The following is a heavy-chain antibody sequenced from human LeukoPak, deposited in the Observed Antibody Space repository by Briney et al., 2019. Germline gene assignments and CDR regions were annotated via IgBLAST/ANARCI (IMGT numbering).Heavy chain of an antibody. CDR1: GGSISTYY. D-gene: IGHD2-15*01. J-gene: IGHJ6*02. CDR2: IYYSGST. CDR3: ARAQLNLVADFGMDV. V-gene: IGHV4-59*01. Sequence: SETLSLTCTVSGGSISTYYWSWIRQPPGKGLEWIGYIYYSGSTNYNPSLKSRVTTSVDTSKNQFSLKVSPVTAADTAVYCCARAQLNLVADFGMDVWGQGTTVTVSS.